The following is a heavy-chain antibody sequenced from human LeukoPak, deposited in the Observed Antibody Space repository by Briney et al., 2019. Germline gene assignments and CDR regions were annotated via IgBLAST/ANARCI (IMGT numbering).Heavy chain of an antibody. D-gene: IGHD3-22*01. CDR3: ARVDYSSGYFADY. CDR1: GGSISSGSYY. V-gene: IGHV4-61*02. J-gene: IGHJ4*02. Sequence: SETLSLTCTVSGGSISSGSYYWSWIRQPAGKGLEWIGRIYTSGSTNYNPSLKSRVTISADTSKNQFSLKLSSVTAADTAVYYCARVDYSSGYFADYWGQGTLVTVSS. CDR2: IYTSGST.